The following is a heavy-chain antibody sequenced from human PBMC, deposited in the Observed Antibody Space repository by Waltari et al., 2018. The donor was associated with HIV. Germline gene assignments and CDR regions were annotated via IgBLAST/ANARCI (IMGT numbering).Heavy chain of an antibody. CDR3: ARDRSEGGGYYYYGLDV. CDR2: IWYDGTNK. Sequence: QVQLVESGGGVVQPGRSLRLSCAASGFTFSSYGMHWVRQAPGKGLEWVAVIWYDGTNKYYADSVEGRFTISRDNSKNTLYLQMNSLRAEDTAVYYCARDRSEGGGYYYYGLDVWGQGTTVTVSS. D-gene: IGHD2-15*01. CDR1: GFTFSSYG. J-gene: IGHJ6*02. V-gene: IGHV3-33*01.